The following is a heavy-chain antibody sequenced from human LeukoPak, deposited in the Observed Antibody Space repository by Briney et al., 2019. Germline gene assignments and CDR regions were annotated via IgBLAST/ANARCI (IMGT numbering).Heavy chain of an antibody. Sequence: SETLSLTCTVSGGSISSSSYYWGWIRQPPGKGLEWIGSIYYSGSTYYNPSLKSRVTISVDTSKNQFSLKLSSVTAADTAVYYCARDLYYYDSSAPPWGQGTLVTVSS. J-gene: IGHJ5*02. CDR1: GGSISSSSYY. CDR2: IYYSGST. CDR3: ARDLYYYDSSAPP. D-gene: IGHD3-22*01. V-gene: IGHV4-39*07.